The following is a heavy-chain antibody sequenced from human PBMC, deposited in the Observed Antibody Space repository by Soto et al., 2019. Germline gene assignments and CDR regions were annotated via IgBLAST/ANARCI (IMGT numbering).Heavy chain of an antibody. J-gene: IGHJ4*02. CDR3: ARGQGDFIVVVPAATLDY. Sequence: GGSLRLSCAAAGFTFSSYAMHWVRQAPGKGLEWVAVISYDGSNKYYADSVKGRFTISRDNSKNTLYLQMNSLRAEDTAVYYCARGQGDFIVVVPAATLDYWGQGTLVTVSS. CDR2: ISYDGSNK. D-gene: IGHD2-2*01. CDR1: GFTFSSYA. V-gene: IGHV3-30-3*01.